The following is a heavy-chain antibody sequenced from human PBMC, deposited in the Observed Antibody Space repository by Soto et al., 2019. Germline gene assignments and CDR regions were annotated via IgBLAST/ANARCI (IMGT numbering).Heavy chain of an antibody. D-gene: IGHD6-19*01. V-gene: IGHV1-8*01. CDR3: ARGPGSSDWRFSYYYMDV. J-gene: IGHJ6*02. CDR1: FTSYD. CDR2: MNPNRGDT. Sequence: QVQLVQSGAEVKKPGASVKVSCTFTSYDINWVRQAPGQGLEWMAWMNPNRGDTRYAQKLQGRVTMTRNTSSFTAYMELSSLRSEDTAVYYCARGPGSSDWRFSYYYMDVWGQGTTVTVSS.